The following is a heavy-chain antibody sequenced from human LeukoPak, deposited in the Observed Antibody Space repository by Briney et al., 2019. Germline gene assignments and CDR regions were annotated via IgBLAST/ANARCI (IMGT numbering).Heavy chain of an antibody. V-gene: IGHV4-39*01. CDR3: ARLGYSYGSLNFDY. J-gene: IGHJ4*02. D-gene: IGHD5-18*01. CDR2: IYYSGST. CDR1: GGSVSSSSYY. Sequence: SETLSLTCIVSGGSVSSSSYYWGWLRQPPGTGLKWIGNIYYSGSTYYNPSLKSRVTISVDTSKNQFSLKLSSVTAADTAVYYCARLGYSYGSLNFDYWGQGTLVTVSS.